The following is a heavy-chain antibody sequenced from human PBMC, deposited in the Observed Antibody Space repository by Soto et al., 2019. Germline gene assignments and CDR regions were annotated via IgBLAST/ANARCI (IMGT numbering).Heavy chain of an antibody. D-gene: IGHD6-19*01. Sequence: VASVKVSCKAAGYTFTSHGISWVRQAPGQGLEWMGWISTFHGSINYAQKFQGRVTMTTDTSTSTAYMELRSLRSDDTAVYYCARFYSSGWPRGYFDYWGQGTPVTVSS. V-gene: IGHV1-18*01. CDR2: ISTFHGSI. CDR1: GYTFTSHG. J-gene: IGHJ4*02. CDR3: ARFYSSGWPRGYFDY.